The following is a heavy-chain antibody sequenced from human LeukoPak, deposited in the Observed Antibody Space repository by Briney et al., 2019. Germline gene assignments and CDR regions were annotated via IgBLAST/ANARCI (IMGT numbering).Heavy chain of an antibody. J-gene: IGHJ4*02. Sequence: GGSLRLSCAASGFTFSSYSMNWVRQAPGKGLEWVSSISSSSSYIYYADSVKGRFTISRDNAKNSLYLQMNSLRAEDTAVYYCARDSGTARSGGGDYWGQGTLVTVSS. D-gene: IGHD3-10*01. CDR3: ARDSGTARSGGGDY. CDR2: ISSSSSYI. CDR1: GFTFSSYS. V-gene: IGHV3-21*01.